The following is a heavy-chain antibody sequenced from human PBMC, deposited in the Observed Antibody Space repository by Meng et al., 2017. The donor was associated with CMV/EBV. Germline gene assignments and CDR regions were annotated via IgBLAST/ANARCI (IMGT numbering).Heavy chain of an antibody. CDR2: INPNSGGT. D-gene: IGHD3-22*01. J-gene: IGHJ4*02. CDR3: ARGQYYYDSSGYYNYFDY. CDR1: GYTFTGYY. Sequence: QGQLVQFGAEVKEPGASVKVSCKASGYTFTGYYMHWVRQAPGQGLEWMGWINPNSGGTNYAQKFQGRVTMTRDTSISTAYMELSRLRSDDTAVYYCARGQYYYDSSGYYNYFDYWGQGTLVTVSS. V-gene: IGHV1-2*02.